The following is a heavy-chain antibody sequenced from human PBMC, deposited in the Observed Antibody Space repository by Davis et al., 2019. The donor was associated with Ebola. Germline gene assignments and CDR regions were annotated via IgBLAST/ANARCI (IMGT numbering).Heavy chain of an antibody. Sequence: GGSLRLSCAASGFTFSRNWMSWVRQAPGKGLEWVATIKEDGNETYYVDSVKGRLTISRDISENTLYLQMNNLRDEDTAMYYCVQHGPGDFWYFGLWGRGTLVTVSS. V-gene: IGHV3-7*03. D-gene: IGHD4-17*01. CDR3: VQHGPGDFWYFGL. J-gene: IGHJ2*01. CDR1: GFTFSRNW. CDR2: IKEDGNET.